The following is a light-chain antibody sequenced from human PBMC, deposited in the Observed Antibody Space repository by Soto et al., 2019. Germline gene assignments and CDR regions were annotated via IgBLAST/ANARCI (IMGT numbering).Light chain of an antibody. Sequence: QSVLTQPPSVSGAPGQSVTIPCTGSSSSIGAGSDAHWYQQVPGKAPKLLIYENDNRPSGVPDRFSGSKSGTSASLAITGLQAEDEADYYCQSYDSSLDAYVFGTGTKVTVL. CDR1: SSSIGAGSD. V-gene: IGLV1-40*01. CDR3: QSYDSSLDAYV. CDR2: END. J-gene: IGLJ1*01.